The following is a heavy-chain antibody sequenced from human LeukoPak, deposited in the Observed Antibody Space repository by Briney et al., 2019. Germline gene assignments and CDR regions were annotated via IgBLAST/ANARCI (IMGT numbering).Heavy chain of an antibody. Sequence: GGSLRLSCAASGFTFSSYSINWVRQAPGKGLEWVSYISSSSSTIYYADSVKGRFTISRDNAKNSLYLQMNSLRVEDTAVYYCVSRSSGSINWGQGTLVTVSS. D-gene: IGHD3-22*01. V-gene: IGHV3-48*04. J-gene: IGHJ4*02. CDR1: GFTFSSYS. CDR3: VSRSSGSIN. CDR2: ISSSSSTI.